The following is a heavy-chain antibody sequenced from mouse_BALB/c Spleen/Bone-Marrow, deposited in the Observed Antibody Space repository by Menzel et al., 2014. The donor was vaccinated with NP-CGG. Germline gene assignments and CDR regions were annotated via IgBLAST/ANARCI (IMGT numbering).Heavy chain of an antibody. V-gene: IGHV5-6-4*01. J-gene: IGHJ3*01. CDR3: TREDYGYTFAY. Sequence: EVMLVESGGGLVKPGGPLKLSCAASGFTFSSYTMSWVRQTPERRLEWVATISSGGSYTYYPDSVKGRFTISRDNAKNTLYLQMSSLKSEDTAMYYCTREDYGYTFAYWGQGTLVTVSA. D-gene: IGHD1-2*01. CDR2: ISSGGSYT. CDR1: GFTFSSYT.